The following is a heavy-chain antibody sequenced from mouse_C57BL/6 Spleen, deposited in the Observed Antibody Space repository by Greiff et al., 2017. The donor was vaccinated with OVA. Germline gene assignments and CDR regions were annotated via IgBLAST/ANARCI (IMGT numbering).Heavy chain of an antibody. J-gene: IGHJ3*01. Sequence: QVQLQQPGPALVQPGSSVKLSCKASGYPFTSYWLHWVKPRPGHGLAWIGNINPSNGGTNYNEKFKSKATLTVDKSSSTAYMQLSSLTSEDSAVYYCARDSSGYVGVFAYWGQGTLVTVSA. V-gene: IGHV1-53*01. CDR3: ARDSSGYVGVFAY. D-gene: IGHD3-2*02. CDR1: GYPFTSYW. CDR2: INPSNGGT.